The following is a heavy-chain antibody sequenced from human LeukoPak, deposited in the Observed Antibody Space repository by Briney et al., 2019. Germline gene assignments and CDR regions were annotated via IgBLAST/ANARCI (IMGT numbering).Heavy chain of an antibody. D-gene: IGHD2-2*01. V-gene: IGHV1-8*01. CDR3: ARVRGYCSSTSCYGWWFDP. CDR1: GYTFTSHD. CDR2: MNPNRGNT. Sequence: ASVKVSCKASGYTFTSHDINWVRQATGQGLEWMGWMNPNRGNTGYAQKFQGRVTMTRSTSISTAYMELSSLRSEDTAVYYCARVRGYCSSTSCYGWWFDPWGQGTLVTVSS. J-gene: IGHJ5*02.